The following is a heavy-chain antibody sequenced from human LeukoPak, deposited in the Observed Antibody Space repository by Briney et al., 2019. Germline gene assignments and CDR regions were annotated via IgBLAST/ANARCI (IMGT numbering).Heavy chain of an antibody. CDR1: GYTFTSYD. D-gene: IGHD3-22*01. Sequence: ASVKVSCKASGYTFTSYDISWVPPAPGQGLEWMGWISAYNGNTNYAQKLQGRVTMTTDTSTSTAYMELRSLRSDDTAVYYCAEDRPHAYDSSGYWPDYWGQGTLVTVSS. V-gene: IGHV1-18*01. CDR3: AEDRPHAYDSSGYWPDY. J-gene: IGHJ4*02. CDR2: ISAYNGNT.